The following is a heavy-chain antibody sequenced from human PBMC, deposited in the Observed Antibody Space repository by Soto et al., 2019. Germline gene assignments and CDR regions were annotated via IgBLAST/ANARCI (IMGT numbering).Heavy chain of an antibody. CDR3: AQDEDRLGELWGYFQN. D-gene: IGHD3-16*01. V-gene: IGHV3-9*01. Sequence: EVQLVESGGGLEQPGGSLRLSCGTSGFMFEDYAMHWVRQAPGKGLEWVSGINWNGVNKGYADSVLGRFTISRDNAKKSLFLEMNYLRPEDTALYFCAQDEDRLGELWGYFQNWGQGTPVTVSS. J-gene: IGHJ1*01. CDR1: GFMFEDYA. CDR2: INWNGVNK.